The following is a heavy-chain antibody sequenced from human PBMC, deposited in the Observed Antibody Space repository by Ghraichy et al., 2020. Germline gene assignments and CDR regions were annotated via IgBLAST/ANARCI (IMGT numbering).Heavy chain of an antibody. D-gene: IGHD2-15*01. V-gene: IGHV2-70*11. CDR1: GFSLSTSGMC. CDR3: ARYCSGGSCYSFNAFDI. Sequence: SGPTLVQPTQTLTLTCTFSGFSLSTSGMCVSWIRQPPGKALEWLVRIDWDDDKYYSTSLKTRLTISKDTSKNQVVLTMTNMDPVDTATYYCARYCSGGSCYSFNAFDIWGQGTMVTVSS. J-gene: IGHJ3*02. CDR2: IDWDDDK.